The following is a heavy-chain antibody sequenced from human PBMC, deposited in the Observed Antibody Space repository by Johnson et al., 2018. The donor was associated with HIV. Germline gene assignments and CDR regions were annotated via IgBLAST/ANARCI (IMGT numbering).Heavy chain of an antibody. CDR2: ISYDASNK. Sequence: QVQLVESGGGVVQPGRSLRLSCAASRFTFSSFAMHWVRQAPGKGLEWVAVISYDASNKYYADSVKGRFTISRDNSKNTLYLQMNSLRVEDTAVYHCARGRRPWELHGFNAFDMWGQGTMVTVSS. V-gene: IGHV3-30*01. CDR1: RFTFSSFA. CDR3: ARGRRPWELHGFNAFDM. D-gene: IGHD1-26*01. J-gene: IGHJ3*02.